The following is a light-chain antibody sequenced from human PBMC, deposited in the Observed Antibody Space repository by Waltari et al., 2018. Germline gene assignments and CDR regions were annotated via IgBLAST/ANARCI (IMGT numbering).Light chain of an antibody. CDR2: KEA. Sequence: DIQMTQSPSTLSASVGDRVIFSCRTSQSISKWWAWYQQKPGTAPKLLIYKEATLESGVPSRFIGSGSGTEFTLTISSLQPEDFATYYCQRYNSYSLLSFDGGTKVEIK. J-gene: IGKJ4*01. CDR1: QSISKW. CDR3: QRYNSYSLLS. V-gene: IGKV1-5*03.